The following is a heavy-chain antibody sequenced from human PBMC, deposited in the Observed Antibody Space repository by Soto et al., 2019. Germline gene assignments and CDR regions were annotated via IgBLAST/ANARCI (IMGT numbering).Heavy chain of an antibody. D-gene: IGHD6-13*01. J-gene: IGHJ4*02. CDR3: AKAVLSYRAAAGPIDY. Sequence: GGSLRLSCAASGFTFDDYAMHWVRQAPGKGLEWVSLISWDGGSTYYADSVKGRFTISRDNSKNSLYLQMNSLRAEDTALYYCAKAVLSYRAAAGPIDYWGQGTLVTVSS. V-gene: IGHV3-43D*03. CDR1: GFTFDDYA. CDR2: ISWDGGST.